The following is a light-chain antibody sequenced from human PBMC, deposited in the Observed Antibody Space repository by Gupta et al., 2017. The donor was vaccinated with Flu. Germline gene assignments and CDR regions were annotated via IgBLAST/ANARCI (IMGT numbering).Light chain of an antibody. CDR1: QDISNY. CDR3: QQYDNLPIT. J-gene: IGKJ5*01. CDR2: DAS. Sequence: PSSRSASVGDRVTITCQASQDISNYLNWYQQKPGKAPKLLIYDASKVETGVPSRFSGSGSGTDFTFTISSLQPEDIATYYCQQYDNLPITFGQGTRLEIK. V-gene: IGKV1-33*01.